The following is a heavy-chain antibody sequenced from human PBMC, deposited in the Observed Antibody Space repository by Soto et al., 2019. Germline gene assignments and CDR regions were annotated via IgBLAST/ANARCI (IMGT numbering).Heavy chain of an antibody. CDR1: GGTFSSYA. V-gene: IGHV1-69*13. CDR3: ARWSTSTPSIAAAGTEDAFDI. Sequence: ASVKVSCKASGGTFSSYAISWVRQAPGQGLEWMGGIIPIFGTANYAQKFQGRVTITADESTSTAYMELSSLRSEDTAVYYCARWSTSTPSIAAAGTEDAFDIWGQGTMVTVSS. J-gene: IGHJ3*02. CDR2: IIPIFGTA. D-gene: IGHD6-13*01.